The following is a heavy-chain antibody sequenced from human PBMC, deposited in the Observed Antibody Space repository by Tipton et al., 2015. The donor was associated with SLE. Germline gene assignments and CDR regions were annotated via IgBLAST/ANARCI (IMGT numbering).Heavy chain of an antibody. CDR2: IKQDGSEK. CDR1: GFTFSSYW. J-gene: IGHJ3*02. Sequence: GSLRLSCTASGFTFSSYWMSWVRQAPGKGLEWVANIKQDGSEKYYVDSVKGRFTISRDNAQNSLYLQMNSLRVEDTAIYYCARGGRIAIYGVASDGVFDIWGQGTMVTVSS. V-gene: IGHV3-7*03. D-gene: IGHD3-3*01. CDR3: ARGGRIAIYGVASDGVFDI.